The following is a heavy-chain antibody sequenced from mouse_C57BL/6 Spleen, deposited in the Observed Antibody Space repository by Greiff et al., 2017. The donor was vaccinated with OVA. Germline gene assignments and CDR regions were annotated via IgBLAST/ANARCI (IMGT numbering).Heavy chain of an antibody. CDR1: GFTFSSYA. D-gene: IGHD2-4*01. CDR3: TRSHYDYDPSLPYYAMDY. Sequence: EVQLVESGEGLVKPGGSLKLSCAASGFTFSSYAMSWVRQTPEKRLEWVAYISSGGDYIYYADTVKGRFTISRDNARNTLYLQMSSLKSEDTAMYYCTRSHYDYDPSLPYYAMDYWGQGTSVTVSS. V-gene: IGHV5-9-1*02. CDR2: ISSGGDYI. J-gene: IGHJ4*01.